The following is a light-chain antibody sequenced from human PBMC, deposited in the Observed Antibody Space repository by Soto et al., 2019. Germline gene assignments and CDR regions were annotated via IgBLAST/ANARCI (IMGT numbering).Light chain of an antibody. Sequence: DVQMTQSPSSLSASIGDRVTLTCRASQNIAEFLNWYQVKSDKGPKRLIYGTSNLETGVPSRFSGSGSGTDFTFTISTLQSEDLATYYCQQYDNIPLTFGPGTKVDIK. CDR1: QNIAEF. CDR3: QQYDNIPLT. CDR2: GTS. V-gene: IGKV1-33*01. J-gene: IGKJ3*01.